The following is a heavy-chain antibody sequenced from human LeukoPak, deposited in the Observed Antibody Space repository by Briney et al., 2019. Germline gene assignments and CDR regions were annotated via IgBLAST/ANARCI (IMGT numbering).Heavy chain of an antibody. D-gene: IGHD3-22*01. Sequence: SETLSLTCTVSGGSISNSYWSWIRQPAGKGLEWIGRMYVSGTTNYNPSLRSRVTMSVDTSKNQFSLRLSSVTAADTAVYYCARENYYDSSGYSEGLDVRGQGTTITVSS. CDR3: ARENYYDSSGYSEGLDV. J-gene: IGHJ6*02. CDR2: MYVSGTT. CDR1: GGSISNSY. V-gene: IGHV4-4*07.